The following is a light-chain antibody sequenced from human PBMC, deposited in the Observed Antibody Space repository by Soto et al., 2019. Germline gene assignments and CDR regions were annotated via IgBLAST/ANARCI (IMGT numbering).Light chain of an antibody. Sequence: DIQLTQSPSSLSASVGDRVTITCQTSQSINTHLYWYQQKPGKPPKLLIHAISSLQSGVPSRFSGSGSGTDFSLTISRLQPEDSATYYCQQSYSFPLTFGQGTKVEI. J-gene: IGKJ1*01. V-gene: IGKV1-39*01. CDR1: QSINTH. CDR2: AIS. CDR3: QQSYSFPLT.